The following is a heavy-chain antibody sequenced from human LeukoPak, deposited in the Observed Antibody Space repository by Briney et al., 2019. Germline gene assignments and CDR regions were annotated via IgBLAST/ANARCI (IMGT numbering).Heavy chain of an antibody. CDR1: GYTSTDYY. J-gene: IGHJ4*02. Sequence: GASVKVSCKASGYTSTDYYLHWVQQAPGKGLEWMGLIDLDDGETVYAEKFQGRITISADASIDTAFLTLSSLTYVDTAVYYCTTEPFLGAYYLDYWGQGTLVTVSS. CDR3: TTEPFLGAYYLDY. CDR2: IDLDDGET. V-gene: IGHV1-69-2*01. D-gene: IGHD3-16*01.